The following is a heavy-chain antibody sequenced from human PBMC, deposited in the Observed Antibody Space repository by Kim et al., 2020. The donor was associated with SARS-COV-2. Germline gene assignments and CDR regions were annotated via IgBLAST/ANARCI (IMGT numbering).Heavy chain of an antibody. CDR2: IYYSGST. V-gene: IGHV4-39*01. D-gene: IGHD3-9*01. Sequence: SETLSLTCTVSGGSISSSSYYWGWIRQPPGKGLEWIGSIYYSGSTYYNPSLKSRVTISVDTSKNQFSLKLSSVTAADTAGYYCARHKGGHYDILTGYEYNWFDPWGQGTLVTVSS. J-gene: IGHJ5*02. CDR3: ARHKGGHYDILTGYEYNWFDP. CDR1: GGSISSSSYY.